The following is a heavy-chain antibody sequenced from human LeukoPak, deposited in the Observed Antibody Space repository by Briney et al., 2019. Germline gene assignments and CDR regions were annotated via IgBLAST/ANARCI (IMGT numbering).Heavy chain of an antibody. Sequence: GGSLRLSCAASGFTFSSYSMNWVRQAPGKGLEWVSSISSSSSYIYYADSVKGRFTISRDNAKNSLYLQMNSLRAEDTAVYYCARGMRLLTTVTTGPVDYWGQGILVTVSS. D-gene: IGHD4-17*01. CDR1: GFTFSSYS. CDR2: ISSSSSYI. CDR3: ARGMRLLTTVTTGPVDY. J-gene: IGHJ4*02. V-gene: IGHV3-21*01.